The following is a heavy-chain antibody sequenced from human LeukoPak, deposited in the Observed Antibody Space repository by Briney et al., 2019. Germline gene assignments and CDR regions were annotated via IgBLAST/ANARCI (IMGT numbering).Heavy chain of an antibody. CDR1: GGSISSYY. V-gene: IGHV4-59*01. Sequence: PSETLSLTCTVSGGSISSYYWGWIRQPPGKGLEWIGYIYYSGSTNCNPSLKSRVTISVDTSKNQFSLKLSSVTAADTAVYYCARDRYYDSSGYYDYWGQGTLVTVSS. J-gene: IGHJ4*02. CDR3: ARDRYYDSSGYYDY. D-gene: IGHD3-22*01. CDR2: IYYSGST.